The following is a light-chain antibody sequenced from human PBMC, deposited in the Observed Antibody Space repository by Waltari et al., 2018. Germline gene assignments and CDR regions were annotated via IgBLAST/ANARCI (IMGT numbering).Light chain of an antibody. J-gene: IGKJ1*01. CDR1: QSISSW. V-gene: IGKV1-5*03. CDR3: QQYNSSPWT. CDR2: KAS. Sequence: DIQMTQSPSTLSASAGDRVTIPCRASQSISSWLAWYQQKPGKAPNLLIYKASSLESGVPSRFSGSGSGTEFTLTISSLQPDDFATYYCQQYNSSPWTFGQGTKVEIK.